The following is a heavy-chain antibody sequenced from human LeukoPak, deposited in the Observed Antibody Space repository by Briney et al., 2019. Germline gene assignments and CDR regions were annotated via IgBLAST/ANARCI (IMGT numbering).Heavy chain of an antibody. J-gene: IGHJ3*02. V-gene: IGHV1-2*06. D-gene: IGHD2-8*01. Sequence: ASVKVSCKASGYTFTGYYMHWVRQAPGQGLEWLGLVKPKSGDSDFVQKFRGRVTVTTDVSTTTIHMELSNLRSDDTAVYYCARDRGVPGPGNALDIWGQGTMVTVSS. CDR2: VKPKSGDS. CDR1: GYTFTGYY. CDR3: ARDRGVPGPGNALDI.